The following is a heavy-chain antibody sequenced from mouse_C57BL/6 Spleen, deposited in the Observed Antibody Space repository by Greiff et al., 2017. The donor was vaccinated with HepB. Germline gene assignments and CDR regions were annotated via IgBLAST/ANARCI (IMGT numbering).Heavy chain of an antibody. V-gene: IGHV10-1*01. CDR2: IRSKSNNYAT. J-gene: IGHJ4*01. CDR1: GFSFNTYA. D-gene: IGHD2-2*01. Sequence: EVKLQESGGGLVQPKGSLKLSCAASGFSFNTYAMNWVRQAPGKGLEWVARIRSKSNNYATYYADSVKDRFTISRDDSESMLYLQMNNLKTEDTAMYYCVRQGYDDAMDYWGQGTSVTVSS. CDR3: VRQGYDDAMDY.